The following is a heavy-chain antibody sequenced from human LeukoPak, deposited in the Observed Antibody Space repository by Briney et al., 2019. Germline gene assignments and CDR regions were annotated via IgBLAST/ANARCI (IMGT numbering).Heavy chain of an antibody. Sequence: SETLSLTCTVSGGSISSYYWSWIRQPPGKGLEWIGYIYYSGSTNYNPSLKSRVTISVDTSKNQFSLKLSSVTAADTAVYYCAKVRLVYERSGLGFDHWGQGTLVTVSS. V-gene: IGHV4-59*01. CDR1: GGSISSYY. CDR3: AKVRLVYERSGLGFDH. D-gene: IGHD3-22*01. CDR2: IYYSGST. J-gene: IGHJ4*02.